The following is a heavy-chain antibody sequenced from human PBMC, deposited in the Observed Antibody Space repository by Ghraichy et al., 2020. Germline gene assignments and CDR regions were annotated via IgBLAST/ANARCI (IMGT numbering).Heavy chain of an antibody. CDR2: ISAYNGNT. CDR3: ARGVGYDFWSGYYGEPGPEIITIFDY. CDR1: GYTFTSYG. J-gene: IGHJ4*02. Sequence: ASVKVSCKASGYTFTSYGISWVRQAPGQGLEWMGWISAYNGNTNYAQKLQGRVTMTTDTSTSTAYMELRSLRSDDTAVYYCARGVGYDFWSGYYGEPGPEIITIFDYWGQGTLVTVSS. V-gene: IGHV1-18*01. D-gene: IGHD3-3*01.